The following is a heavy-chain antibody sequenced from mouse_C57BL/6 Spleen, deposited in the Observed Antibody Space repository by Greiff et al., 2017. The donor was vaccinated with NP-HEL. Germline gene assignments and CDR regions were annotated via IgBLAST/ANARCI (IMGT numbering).Heavy chain of an antibody. CDR3: ARGGLRGFFDD. D-gene: IGHD2-4*01. CDR2: IYPGDGDT. Sequence: VQLQQSGAELVKPGASVKISCKASGYAFSSSWMNWVKQRPGKGLEWIGQIYPGDGDTNYNGKFTGKATLTADKSSSTAYMQRSSLTSEDAAVYFCARGGLRGFFDDWGQGTTLTVSS. J-gene: IGHJ2*01. CDR1: GYAFSSSW. V-gene: IGHV1-80*01.